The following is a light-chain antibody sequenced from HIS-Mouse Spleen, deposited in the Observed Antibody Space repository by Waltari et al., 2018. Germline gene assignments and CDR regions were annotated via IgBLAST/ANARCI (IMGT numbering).Light chain of an antibody. CDR2: QDS. J-gene: IGLJ2*01. CDR1: KLGENY. V-gene: IGLV3-1*01. CDR3: QAWDSSTVV. Sequence: SYALTPQPSVSVSPGQTAGITCSGVKLGENYACWYQQKPGQSPVLVIYQDSKRPSGIPGRFSGSNSGNTATLTISGTQAMDEADYYCQAWDSSTVVFGGGTKLTVL.